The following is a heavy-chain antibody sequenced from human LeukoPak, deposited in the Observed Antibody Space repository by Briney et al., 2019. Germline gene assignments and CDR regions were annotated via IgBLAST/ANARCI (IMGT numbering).Heavy chain of an antibody. CDR2: ISGSGGST. Sequence: GGSLRLSCAASGFTFSSYAMSWVRQAPGKGLEWVPAISGSGGSTYYADSVKGRFTISRDNSKNTLYLQMNSLRAEDTAVYYCAKDERYCSSTSCKLSEFDYWGQGTLVTVSS. D-gene: IGHD2-2*01. J-gene: IGHJ4*02. V-gene: IGHV3-23*01. CDR1: GFTFSSYA. CDR3: AKDERYCSSTSCKLSEFDY.